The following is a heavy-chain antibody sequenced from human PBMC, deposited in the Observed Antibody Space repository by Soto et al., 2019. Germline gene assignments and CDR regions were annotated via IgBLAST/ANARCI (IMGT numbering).Heavy chain of an antibody. Sequence: GGSLRLSCAASGFTFSSYGMHWVRQAPGKGLEWLAIISHDGNDKYYAESLRGRFTISRDNSKNTLSLQMNSLKPEDTALYFCAKDLWGGVTSLDSWGQGTLVTVSS. D-gene: IGHD5-18*01. V-gene: IGHV3-30*18. CDR3: AKDLWGGVTSLDS. J-gene: IGHJ5*02. CDR1: GFTFSSYG. CDR2: ISHDGNDK.